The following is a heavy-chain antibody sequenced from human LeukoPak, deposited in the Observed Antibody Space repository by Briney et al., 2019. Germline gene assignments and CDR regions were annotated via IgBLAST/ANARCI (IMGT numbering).Heavy chain of an antibody. CDR1: GLTFHNTW. D-gene: IGHD2/OR15-2a*01. CDR3: AADGEYAFLV. V-gene: IGHV3-74*01. J-gene: IGHJ3*01. Sequence: PGGSLRLSCAASGLTFHNTWMHWIRQAPGEGLVWVSRIINDGITTTYTDSVKGRFTISRDNAKTTMYLQMNSLRADDTAVYYCAADGEYAFLVRGQGTMVTVSS. CDR2: IINDGITT.